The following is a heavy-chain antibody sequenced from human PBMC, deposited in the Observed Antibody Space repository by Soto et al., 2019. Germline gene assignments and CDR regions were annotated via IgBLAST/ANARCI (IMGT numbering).Heavy chain of an antibody. J-gene: IGHJ4*02. CDR2: IYYSGNT. V-gene: IGHV4-39*01. Sequence: SETLSLTCAVSGVSISDTSYYWGWIRQPPGKRLEWIGSIYYSGNTYYNPSLKSRLTISVDSSKNQFSLNMTSVTAADTAVYYCARHGSFWGQGTLVTVSS. CDR3: ARHGSF. D-gene: IGHD3-16*01. CDR1: GVSISDTSYY.